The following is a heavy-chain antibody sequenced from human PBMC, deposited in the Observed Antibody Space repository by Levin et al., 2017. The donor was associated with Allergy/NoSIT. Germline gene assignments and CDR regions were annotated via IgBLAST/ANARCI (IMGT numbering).Heavy chain of an antibody. CDR1: GGSISSGGYY. J-gene: IGHJ4*02. D-gene: IGHD3-10*01. CDR2: IYYSGST. Sequence: RSQTLSLTCTVSGGSISSGGYYWSWIRQHPGKGLEWIGYIYYSGSTYYNPSLKSRVTISVDTSKNQFSLKLSSVTAADTAVYYCARGEWGAYYGSGSYFFYWGQGTLVTVSS. CDR3: ARGEWGAYYGSGSYFFY. V-gene: IGHV4-31*03.